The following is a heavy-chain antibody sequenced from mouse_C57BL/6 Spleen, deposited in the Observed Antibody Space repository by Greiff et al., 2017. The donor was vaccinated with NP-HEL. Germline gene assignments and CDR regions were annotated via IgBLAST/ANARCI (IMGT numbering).Heavy chain of an antibody. CDR1: GYTFTSYW. V-gene: IGHV1-64*01. D-gene: IGHD2-4*01. CDR2: IHPNSGST. Sequence: QVQLQQSGAELVKPGASVKLSCKASGYTFTSYWMHWVKQRPGQGLEWLGMIHPNSGSTNYNEKFKSKATLTVDKSSSTAYMQLSSLTSEDSAVYYCARHDYDVGAMDYWGQGTSVTVSS. J-gene: IGHJ4*01. CDR3: ARHDYDVGAMDY.